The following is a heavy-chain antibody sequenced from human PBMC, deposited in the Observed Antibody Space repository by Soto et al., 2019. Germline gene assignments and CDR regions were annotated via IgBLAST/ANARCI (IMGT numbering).Heavy chain of an antibody. V-gene: IGHV3-21*01. D-gene: IGHD3-10*01. CDR1: GFTFSSYS. Sequence: EVQLVESGGGLVKPGGSLRLSCAASGFTFSSYSMNWVRQAPGKGLEWVSSISSSSSYIYYADSVKGRFTISRDNAKNSLYLQMNSLRAEDTAVYYCARDPSLTMRDAFDIWGQGTMVTVSS. CDR3: ARDPSLTMRDAFDI. J-gene: IGHJ3*02. CDR2: ISSSSSYI.